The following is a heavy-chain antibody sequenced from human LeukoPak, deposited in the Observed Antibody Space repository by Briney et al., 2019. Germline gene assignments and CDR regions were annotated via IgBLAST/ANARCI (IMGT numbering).Heavy chain of an antibody. V-gene: IGHV4-39*01. CDR3: ARRDRGHDAFDI. CDR1: GGSISSSSYY. CDR2: IYYSGST. Sequence: SETLSLTCTVSGGSISSSSYYWGWIRQPPGKGLEWIGSIYYSGSTYYNPSLKSRVTISVDTSKNQFSLKLSSVTAADTAVYYCARRDRGHDAFDIWGQGTMVTASS. J-gene: IGHJ3*02.